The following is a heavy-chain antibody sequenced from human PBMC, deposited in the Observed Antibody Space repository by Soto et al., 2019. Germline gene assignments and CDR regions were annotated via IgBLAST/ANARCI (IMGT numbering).Heavy chain of an antibody. CDR3: ATGGPSLRDYYYYGMDV. V-gene: IGHV1-69*13. J-gene: IGHJ6*02. Sequence: SVKVSCKASGGTFSSYAISWVRQAPGQGLEWMGGIIPIFGTANYAQKFQGRVTITADESTSTAYMELSSLRSEDTAVYYCATGGPSLRDYYYYGMDVWGQGXTVTVSS. CDR2: IIPIFGTA. CDR1: GGTFSSYA. D-gene: IGHD4-17*01.